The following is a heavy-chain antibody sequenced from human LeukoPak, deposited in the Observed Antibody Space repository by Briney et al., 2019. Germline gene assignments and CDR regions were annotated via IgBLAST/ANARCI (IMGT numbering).Heavy chain of an antibody. V-gene: IGHV3-30-3*01. J-gene: IGHJ4*02. D-gene: IGHD2-2*01. CDR2: ISYDGSNE. CDR3: ARDLGSTSCYDV. Sequence: PGGSLRLSCAASGFTFSSYALHWVRQAPGKGLEWVAVISYDGSNEYYADSVKGRFTISRDNSKNTLYLQMNSLRTEDTAVYYCARDLGSTSCYDVWGQGTLVTVSS. CDR1: GFTFSSYA.